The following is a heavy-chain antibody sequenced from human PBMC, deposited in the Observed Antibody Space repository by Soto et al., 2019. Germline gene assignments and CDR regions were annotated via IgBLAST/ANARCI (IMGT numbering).Heavy chain of an antibody. CDR3: ARSVEGHFDY. J-gene: IGHJ4*02. V-gene: IGHV3-48*02. D-gene: IGHD6-19*01. Sequence: EVQLVESGGDLVQREGSLRLSCVASGFNCSVYSMNWVRHAPGKGLEWFSYITSDTKTIKYADSGKGRFTISRDNAKNSVYLQMNSLRDEDTAVYYCARSVEGHFDYWGQGAVVTVSS. CDR2: ITSDTKTI. CDR1: GFNCSVYS.